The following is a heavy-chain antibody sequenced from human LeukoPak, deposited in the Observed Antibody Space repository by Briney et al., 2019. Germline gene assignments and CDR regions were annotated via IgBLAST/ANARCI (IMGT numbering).Heavy chain of an antibody. CDR3: ARGGIQVSGIDEFDY. D-gene: IGHD6-19*01. Sequence: GGSLRLSCAASGFTFSSYAMSWVRQAPGKGLEWVSAISSSGGSTYYADSVKGRFTISRDNSRNTVYLQMNSLRAEDTAVYYCARGGIQVSGIDEFDYWGQGTLVTVSS. J-gene: IGHJ4*02. CDR2: ISSSGGST. CDR1: GFTFSSYA. V-gene: IGHV3-23*01.